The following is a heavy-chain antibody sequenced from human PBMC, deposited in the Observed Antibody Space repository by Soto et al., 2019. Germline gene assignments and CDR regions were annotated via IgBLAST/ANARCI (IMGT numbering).Heavy chain of an antibody. V-gene: IGHV3-21*01. J-gene: IGHJ6*03. D-gene: IGHD6-19*01. CDR3: ARVAPTHPRGWDDYYYYMDV. CDR1: GFTFSSYS. Sequence: LGGSLRLSCAASGFTFSSYSMNWVRQAPGKGLEWVSSISSSSSYIYYADSVKGRFTISRDNAKNSLYLQMNSLRAEDTAVYYCARVAPTHPRGWDDYYYYMDVWGKGTTVTVSS. CDR2: ISSSSSYI.